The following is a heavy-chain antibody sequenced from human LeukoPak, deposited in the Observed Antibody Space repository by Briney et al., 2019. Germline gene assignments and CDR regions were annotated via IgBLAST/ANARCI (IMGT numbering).Heavy chain of an antibody. CDR3: AKSSGLTVTSSRVFHN. CDR2: IGGGGDGT. D-gene: IGHD3-3*01. V-gene: IGHV3-23*01. J-gene: IGHJ3*02. Sequence: MXXVRQXPXXGXXWVSSIGGGGDGTDYADSVKGRFTISRDNSKNTLYLQMNSLRAEDTAVYYCAKSSGLTVTSSRVFHNWGQGTMVTVSS.